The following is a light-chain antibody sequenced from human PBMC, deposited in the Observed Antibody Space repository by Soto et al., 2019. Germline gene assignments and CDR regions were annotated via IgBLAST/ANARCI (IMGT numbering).Light chain of an antibody. CDR2: DAS. J-gene: IGKJ2*01. CDR3: QQYRGTPFT. V-gene: IGKV1-5*01. CDR1: QSIDSC. Sequence: DIQMTQSPSTLSASVGDRVTIACRASQSIDSCLAWYQQKPGKAPKFLIYDASSLESGVPSRFSGSGSGTEFTLTISSLQPDDFATYYCQQYRGTPFTFGQGTKVEIK.